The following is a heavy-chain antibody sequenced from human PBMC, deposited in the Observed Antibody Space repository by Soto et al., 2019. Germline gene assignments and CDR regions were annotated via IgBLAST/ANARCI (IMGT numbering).Heavy chain of an antibody. D-gene: IGHD3-16*01. Sequence: PSERLAIRCTVCSGFIKSSTYYWGWINQPPGKGLEWIGCVYYTGNTYDNPSLKSRVTISVDTSKNQSSLKLTSVPAADTAVYYCARDSGGGEYFYTGMDVWGHGTTVTV. CDR2: VYYTGNT. CDR1: SGFIKSSTYY. CDR3: ARDSGGGEYFYTGMDV. V-gene: IGHV4-39*02. J-gene: IGHJ6*01.